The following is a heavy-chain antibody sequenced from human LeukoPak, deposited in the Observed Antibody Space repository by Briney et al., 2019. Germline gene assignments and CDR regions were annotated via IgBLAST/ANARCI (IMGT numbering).Heavy chain of an antibody. CDR2: INPKSGGT. CDR3: GKGYCSGSSCYSVENWFDP. CDR1: GYTFTGYY. V-gene: IGHV1-2*06. J-gene: IGHJ5*02. Sequence: ASGKVSCKAAGYTFTGYYMFWVRQAPGQGLGWMGRINPKSGGTNYAQKFQGRVTMTRDTSISTAYMELSRLRSDDTAVYYRGKGYCSGSSCYSVENWFDPWGQGALVAVSP. D-gene: IGHD2-15*01.